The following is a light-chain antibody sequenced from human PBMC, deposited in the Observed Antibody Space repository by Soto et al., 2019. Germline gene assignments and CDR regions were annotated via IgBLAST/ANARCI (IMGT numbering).Light chain of an antibody. Sequence: EIVLTQSPATLSLSPGERATLSCRASQSVSNYLGWYQQKPGQAPRLLIYDASNRATGIPARFSGSGSGTDFTRTISSLEPEDFAVYYCQHRGTFGQGTRLEIK. CDR2: DAS. CDR3: QHRGT. CDR1: QSVSNY. J-gene: IGKJ5*01. V-gene: IGKV3-11*01.